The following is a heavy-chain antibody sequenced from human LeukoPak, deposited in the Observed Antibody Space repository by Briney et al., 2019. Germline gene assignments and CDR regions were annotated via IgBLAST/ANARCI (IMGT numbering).Heavy chain of an antibody. CDR3: ARGTMFPYYFDY. Sequence: GGSLRLSCAASGFTFSNHWMTWVRQAPGKGLEWVANINQDGSEKYYVDSVKGRFTISRDNAKNSLYLQMNSLRAEDTAVYYCARGTMFPYYFDYWGQGSLVTVSS. CDR2: INQDGSEK. V-gene: IGHV3-7*01. J-gene: IGHJ4*02. CDR1: GFTFSNHW. D-gene: IGHD3-10*02.